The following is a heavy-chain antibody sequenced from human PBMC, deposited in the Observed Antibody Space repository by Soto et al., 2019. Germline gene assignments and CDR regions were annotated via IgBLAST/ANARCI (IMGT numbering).Heavy chain of an antibody. CDR3: ARGGFNADDESDWFDP. CDR1: GGPISSRNYY. Sequence: QVPLQESGPGLVKPSETLSLTCSVSGGPISSRNYYWGWVRRAPGRGPEWIGNIFYNGRTDYNPSLQSRVTISVDTSKNQFSLKLGSVTAADTAIYYCARGGFNADDESDWFDPWGHGTLVTVSS. V-gene: IGHV4-39*01. CDR2: IFYNGRT. D-gene: IGHD3-16*01. J-gene: IGHJ5*02.